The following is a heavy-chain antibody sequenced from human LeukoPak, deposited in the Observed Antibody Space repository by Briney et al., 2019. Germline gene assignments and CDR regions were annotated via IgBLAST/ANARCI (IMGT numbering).Heavy chain of an antibody. CDR2: ISGSGSST. Sequence: GGSLRLSCAASGFTFSSYAMTWVRQAPGKGLEWVSAISGSGSSTYYADSVKGRFTISRDNSKNTLYLQMSSLRAEDTAVYYCAKVPVAGTTKPRGNFDDWGQGTLVTVSS. CDR1: GFTFSSYA. CDR3: AKVPVAGTTKPRGNFDD. D-gene: IGHD6-19*01. V-gene: IGHV3-23*01. J-gene: IGHJ4*02.